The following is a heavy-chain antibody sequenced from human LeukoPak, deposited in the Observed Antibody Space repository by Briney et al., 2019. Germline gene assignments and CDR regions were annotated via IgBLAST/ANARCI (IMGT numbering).Heavy chain of an antibody. Sequence: WETLSLTCAVYGGSFSGYYWSWIRQPPGKGLEWIGEINHSGSTNYNPSLKSRVTISVDTSKNQFSLKLSSVTAADTAVYYCARGPYSSGCFGYWGQGTLVTVSS. V-gene: IGHV4-34*01. CDR3: ARGPYSSGCFGY. CDR2: INHSGST. D-gene: IGHD6-19*01. J-gene: IGHJ4*02. CDR1: GGSFSGYY.